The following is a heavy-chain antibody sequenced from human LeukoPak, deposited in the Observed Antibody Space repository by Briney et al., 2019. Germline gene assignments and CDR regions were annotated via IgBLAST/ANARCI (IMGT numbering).Heavy chain of an antibody. CDR1: GFTFSSYA. J-gene: IGHJ5*02. CDR3: AKGGLVHRFDP. Sequence: PGGSLRLSCAASGFTFSSYAMSWVRQAPGKGLEWVSGISGSGDNTYYADSVKGRFTISRDNSKNTRYMQMNSLRAEDTAVYYCAKGGLVHRFDPWGQGTLVTVSS. V-gene: IGHV3-23*01. CDR2: ISGSGDNT.